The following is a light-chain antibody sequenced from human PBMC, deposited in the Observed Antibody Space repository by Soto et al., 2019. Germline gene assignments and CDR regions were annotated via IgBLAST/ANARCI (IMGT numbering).Light chain of an antibody. CDR3: QQYSIYPYS. V-gene: IGKV3-20*01. CDR2: GAS. Sequence: EMVLTQSPDTLSVSPGERATLSCRASQTVSSNFLAWYQQRPGQAPRLLIYGASSRAAGIPDRFSGSGSGTDFTLTISRLEPEDLAVYYCQQYSIYPYSFGQGTKLEI. J-gene: IGKJ2*03. CDR1: QTVSSNF.